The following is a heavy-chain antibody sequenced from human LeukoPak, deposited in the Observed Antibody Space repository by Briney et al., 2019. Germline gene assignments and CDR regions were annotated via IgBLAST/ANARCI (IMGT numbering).Heavy chain of an antibody. D-gene: IGHD2/OR15-2a*01. CDR1: GFTFTSDA. V-gene: IGHV3-23*01. Sequence: GGSLRLSCVASGFTFTSDAMNWVRQAPGKGLEWVSSTVSRGTTQYADSVKGRFTVSRDTSKNTLYLQMNSLRADDTAVYYCAKCSTSAYTTGWGNWIDPWGQGTLVTVSS. J-gene: IGHJ5*02. CDR3: AKCSTSAYTTGWGNWIDP. CDR2: TVSRGTT.